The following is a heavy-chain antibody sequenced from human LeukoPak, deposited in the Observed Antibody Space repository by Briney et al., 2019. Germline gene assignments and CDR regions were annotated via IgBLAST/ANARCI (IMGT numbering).Heavy chain of an antibody. V-gene: IGHV4-38-2*02. Sequence: SETLSLTCTVSGYSISSGYYWGWIRQPPGKGLEWIGSIYHSGSTYYNPSLKSRVTISVDTSKNQFSLKLSSVTAADTAVYYCARVGYYDSSGYYWDYFDYWGQGTLVTVSS. CDR3: ARVGYYDSSGYYWDYFDY. CDR2: IYHSGST. D-gene: IGHD3-22*01. CDR1: GYSISSGYY. J-gene: IGHJ4*02.